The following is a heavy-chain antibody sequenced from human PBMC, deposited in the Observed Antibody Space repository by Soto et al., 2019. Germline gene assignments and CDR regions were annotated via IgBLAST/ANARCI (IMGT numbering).Heavy chain of an antibody. D-gene: IGHD2-15*01. CDR2: INPNSGGT. Sequence: ASVKVSCKASGYTFTGYYMHWVRQAPGQGLEWMGWINPNSGGTNYAQKFQGWVTMTRDTSISTAYMELSRLRSDDTAVYYCARDCSGGSCYSSLDYWGQGTLVTVSS. V-gene: IGHV1-2*04. CDR1: GYTFTGYY. J-gene: IGHJ4*02. CDR3: ARDCSGGSCYSSLDY.